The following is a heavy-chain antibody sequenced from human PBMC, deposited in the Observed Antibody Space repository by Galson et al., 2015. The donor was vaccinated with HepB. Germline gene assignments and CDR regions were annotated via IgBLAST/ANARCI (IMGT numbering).Heavy chain of an antibody. CDR1: GFSLSNARMG. Sequence: PALVKPTQTLTLTCTVSGFSLSNARMGVSWIRQPPGKALEWLAHIFLNDEKSYSTSLKSRLTISKDTSKSQVVLTMTNMDPVDTATYYCARLISSSSIWDAFDIWGQGTMVTVSS. CDR2: IFLNDEK. V-gene: IGHV2-26*01. J-gene: IGHJ3*02. CDR3: ARLISSSSIWDAFDI. D-gene: IGHD6-13*01.